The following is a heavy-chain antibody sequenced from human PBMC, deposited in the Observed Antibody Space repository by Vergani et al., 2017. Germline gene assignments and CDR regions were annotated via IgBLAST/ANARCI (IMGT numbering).Heavy chain of an antibody. Sequence: QVQLQESGPGLVKPSQTLSLTCTVSGGSISSCGYYWSWIRQHPGKGLEWIGYIYYSGSTYYNPYLKSRVTITVDTSKNQFSLKLSSVTAADTAVYYCARGTYYYDSRGVVFDYWGQGTLVTVSS. V-gene: IGHV4-31*03. J-gene: IGHJ4*02. CDR3: ARGTYYYDSRGVVFDY. CDR1: GGSISSCGYY. CDR2: IYYSGST. D-gene: IGHD3-22*01.